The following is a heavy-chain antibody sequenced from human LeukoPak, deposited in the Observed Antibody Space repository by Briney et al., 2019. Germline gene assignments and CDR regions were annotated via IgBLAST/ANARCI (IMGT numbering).Heavy chain of an antibody. CDR3: ARGGVRRYFDWLLSSHYYYYGMDV. CDR1: GGSFSGYY. V-gene: IGHV4-34*01. D-gene: IGHD3-9*01. J-gene: IGHJ6*02. Sequence: SETLSLTCAVYGGSFSGYYWSWIRQPPGKGLDWIGEINHSGSTNYNPSLKSRVTISVDTSKNQFSLKLSSVTAADTAVYYCARGGVRRYFDWLLSSHYYYYGMDVWGQGTMIAVSS. CDR2: INHSGST.